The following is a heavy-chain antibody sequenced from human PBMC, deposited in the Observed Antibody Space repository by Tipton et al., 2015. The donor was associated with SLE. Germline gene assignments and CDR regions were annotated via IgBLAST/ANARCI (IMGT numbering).Heavy chain of an antibody. CDR2: IYYSGST. D-gene: IGHD3-10*01. V-gene: IGHV4-59*12. Sequence: TLSLTCTVSGGSISSYYWSWIRQPPGKGLEWIGSIYYSGSTYYNPSLKSRVTISVDTSKNQFSLKLSSVTAADTAVYYCARFGSGVDYWGQGTLVTVSS. CDR1: GGSISSYY. J-gene: IGHJ4*02. CDR3: ARFGSGVDY.